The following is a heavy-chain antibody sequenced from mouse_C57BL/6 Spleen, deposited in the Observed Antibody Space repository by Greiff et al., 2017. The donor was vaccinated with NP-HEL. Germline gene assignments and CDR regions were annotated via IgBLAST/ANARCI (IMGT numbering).Heavy chain of an antibody. V-gene: IGHV1-82*01. J-gene: IGHJ4*01. CDR3: ARIRSDYYAMDY. CDR2: IYPGDGDT. Sequence: QVQLKQSGPELVKPGASVKISCKASGYAFSSSWMNWVKQRPGKGLEWIGRIYPGDGDTNYNGKFKGKATLTADKSSSTAYMQLSSLTSEDSAVYFCARIRSDYYAMDYWGQGTSVTVSS. CDR1: GYAFSSSW.